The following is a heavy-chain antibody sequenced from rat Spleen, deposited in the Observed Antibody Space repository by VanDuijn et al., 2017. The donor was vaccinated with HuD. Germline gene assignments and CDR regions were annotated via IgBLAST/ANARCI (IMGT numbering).Heavy chain of an antibody. CDR1: GFTFNNYW. CDR2: ITNTGRRT. J-gene: IGHJ2*01. V-gene: IGHV5-31*01. CDR3: ARLSNSGYALFAN. Sequence: EVQLVESGGGLVQPGRSLKLSCVASGFTFNNYWMTWIRQAPGKGLEWVASITNTGRRTYYPDSVRGRFAISRDTAENTLYLQMNSLRSEDTATYYCARLSNSGYALFANWGQGVMVTVSS. D-gene: IGHD4-3*01.